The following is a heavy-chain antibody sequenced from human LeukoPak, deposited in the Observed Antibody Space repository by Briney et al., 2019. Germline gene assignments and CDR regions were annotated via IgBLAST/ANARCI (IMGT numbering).Heavy chain of an antibody. CDR1: GFTFSSYD. CDR2: ISIGSDT. CDR3: ARGRRVGAYDAFDI. Sequence: GGSLRLSCAASGFTFSSYDMLWVRQATGKGLEWVSTISIGSDTYYPGSVKGRFTISRENAKNSLYLQMNSLGAGDTAVYYCARGRRVGAYDAFDIWGQGIMVTVSS. J-gene: IGHJ3*02. D-gene: IGHD1-26*01. V-gene: IGHV3-13*01.